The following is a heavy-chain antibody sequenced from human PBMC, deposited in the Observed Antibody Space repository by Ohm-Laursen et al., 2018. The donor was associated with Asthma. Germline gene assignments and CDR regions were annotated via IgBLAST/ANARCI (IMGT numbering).Heavy chain of an antibody. Sequence: SLRLSCAASGFTITNYWMHWVRQAPGKGLVWVSRINGDGGIKSYAASVKGRFTISRDDAKNTVYLQMNSLRVDDTAVYYCAYEFGSSGDYWGQGTLVTVSS. V-gene: IGHV3-74*01. D-gene: IGHD6-19*01. CDR3: AYEFGSSGDY. CDR2: INGDGGIK. CDR1: GFTITNYW. J-gene: IGHJ4*02.